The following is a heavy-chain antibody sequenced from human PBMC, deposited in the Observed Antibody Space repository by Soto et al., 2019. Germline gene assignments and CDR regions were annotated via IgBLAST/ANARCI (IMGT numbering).Heavy chain of an antibody. V-gene: IGHV5-10-1*01. CDR3: PRHEAGRPLYYHDMDV. CDR1: EYSFTSYW. CDR2: IDPSDSYT. D-gene: IGHD6-6*01. J-gene: IGHJ6*02. Sequence: GQSLKISCKGSEYSFTSYWISWVRQMPGKGLEWMGRIDPSDSYTNYSPSFQGHVTISADKSTSTAYLQWSSLKASDTAMYYCPRHEAGRPLYYHDMDVWHQGTTVT.